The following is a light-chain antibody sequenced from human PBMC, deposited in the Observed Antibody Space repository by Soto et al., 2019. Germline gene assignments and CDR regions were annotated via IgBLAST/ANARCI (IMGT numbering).Light chain of an antibody. CDR2: DAS. Sequence: ILITQSPANLSVSPGERATLSCRASQSVSSNLAWYQQKPGQTPRLLIFDASTRDTGIPARFRGSGSGTEFALTISRLQSEDFEVYYCQQYNNWPRTFGQGTKVDIK. J-gene: IGKJ1*01. CDR1: QSVSSN. V-gene: IGKV3-15*01. CDR3: QQYNNWPRT.